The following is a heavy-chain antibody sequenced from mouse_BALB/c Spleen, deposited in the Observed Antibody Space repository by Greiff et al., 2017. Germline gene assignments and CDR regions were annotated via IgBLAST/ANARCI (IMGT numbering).Heavy chain of an antibody. CDR1: GFSLTSYG. CDR2: IWAGGST. J-gene: IGHJ2*01. V-gene: IGHV2-9*02. Sequence: VKLQESGPGLVAPSQSLSITCTVSGFSLTSYGVHWVRQPPGKGLEWLGVIWAGGSTNYNSALMSRLSISKDNSKSQVFLKMNSLQTDDTAMYYCARVGPRIYYDFDYWGQGTTLTVSS. CDR3: ARVGPRIYYDFDY. D-gene: IGHD2-1*01.